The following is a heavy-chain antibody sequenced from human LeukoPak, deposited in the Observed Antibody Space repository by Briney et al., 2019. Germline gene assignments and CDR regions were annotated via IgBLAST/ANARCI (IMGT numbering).Heavy chain of an antibody. J-gene: IGHJ4*02. CDR1: GFTFSSFA. V-gene: IGHV3-23*01. Sequence: GGSLRLSCAASGFTFSSFAMNWVRQAPGKGLEWVSVISGSGGTTYYTDSVKGRFTISRDNSKNTLFLQMNSLRDEDTAVYYCANTRGDTAMNMIIDYWGQGTLVTVSS. CDR2: ISGSGGTT. CDR3: ANTRGDTAMNMIIDY. D-gene: IGHD5-18*01.